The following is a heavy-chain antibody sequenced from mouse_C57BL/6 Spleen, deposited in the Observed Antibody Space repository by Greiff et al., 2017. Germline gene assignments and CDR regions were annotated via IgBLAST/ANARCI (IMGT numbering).Heavy chain of an antibody. Sequence: EVQGVESGGGLVKPGGSLKLSCAASGFTFSSYTMSWVRQTPEKRLEWVATISGGGGNTYYPDSVKGRFTISRDNAKNTLYRQMSSLRSEDTALYYCAREDYYGSSSYFDYWGQGTTLTVSS. CDR2: ISGGGGNT. CDR1: GFTFSSYT. D-gene: IGHD1-1*01. CDR3: AREDYYGSSSYFDY. V-gene: IGHV5-9*01. J-gene: IGHJ2*01.